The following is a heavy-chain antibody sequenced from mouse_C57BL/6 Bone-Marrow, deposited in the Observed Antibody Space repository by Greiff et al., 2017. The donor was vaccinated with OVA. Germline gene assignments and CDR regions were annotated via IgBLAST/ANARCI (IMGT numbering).Heavy chain of an antibody. CDR1: GYTFTDYY. J-gene: IGHJ4*01. D-gene: IGHD2-2*01. Sequence: EVQLQQSGPELVKPGASVKISCKASGYTFTDYYMNWVRQSHGKSLEWIGDINPNNGGTSYNQKFKGKATLTVDKSSSTAYMELRSLTSEDSAVYYCARRRLWLRRGSMDYWGQGTSVTVSS. CDR3: ARRRLWLRRGSMDY. V-gene: IGHV1-26*01. CDR2: INPNNGGT.